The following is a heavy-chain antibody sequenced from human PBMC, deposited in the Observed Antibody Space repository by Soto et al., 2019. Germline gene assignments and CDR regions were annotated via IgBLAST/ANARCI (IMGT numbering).Heavy chain of an antibody. CDR3: ARKGPRAARPNH. J-gene: IGHJ5*02. Sequence: QVQLVESGGGLVRPGGSLRLSCAASGFTFRDYDMSWIRQAPGKGLEWVSCISRSGTVTNYADSVKGRFTISRDNAQNSLYGEMNSLRVEDTAVYYCARKGPRAARPNHWGQGTLVTVSS. V-gene: IGHV3-11*01. CDR1: GFTFRDYD. D-gene: IGHD6-6*01. CDR2: ISRSGTVT.